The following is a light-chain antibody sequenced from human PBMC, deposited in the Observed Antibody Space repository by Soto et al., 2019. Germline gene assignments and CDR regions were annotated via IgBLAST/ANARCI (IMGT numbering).Light chain of an antibody. Sequence: DIQMTQSPSTLSASVGDRVTITCRASQSISSWLAWYQQKPGKAPKLLIYDASSLESGVPSRFSGSGSGTEFTLTISSLQPDDFATYYCQQYNTWYTFGQGTKLEIQ. J-gene: IGKJ2*01. CDR1: QSISSW. CDR2: DAS. V-gene: IGKV1-5*01. CDR3: QQYNTWYT.